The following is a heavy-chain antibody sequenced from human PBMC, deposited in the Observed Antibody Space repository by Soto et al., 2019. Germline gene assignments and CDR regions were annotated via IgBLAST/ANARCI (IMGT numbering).Heavy chain of an antibody. D-gene: IGHD6-19*01. CDR2: IKGDGSNT. J-gene: IGHJ4*02. CDR3: ARGDTRSGWRPFAY. V-gene: IGHV3-74*03. CDR1: GFTFNIYW. Sequence: GGSLRLSCAASGFTFNIYWMYWVRQAPGKGLVWVSSIKGDGSNTTYADSVKGRFTISRDNAKNTLYLQVNSLSAEDTAVYYCARGDTRSGWRPFAYWGQGTLVTVSS.